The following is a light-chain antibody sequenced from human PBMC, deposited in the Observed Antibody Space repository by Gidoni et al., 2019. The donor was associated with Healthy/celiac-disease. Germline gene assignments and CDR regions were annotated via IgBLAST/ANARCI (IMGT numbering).Light chain of an antibody. V-gene: IGKV3-11*01. Sequence: EIVLTQSPATLSSSPGERATLSCRASQSVSSYLAWYQQKPGQAPRLLIYDASNRATGMPARFSGSGSGTDFTLTISSLEPEDFAVYYCQQRSNWRYTFGQGTKLEIK. J-gene: IGKJ2*01. CDR2: DAS. CDR3: QQRSNWRYT. CDR1: QSVSSY.